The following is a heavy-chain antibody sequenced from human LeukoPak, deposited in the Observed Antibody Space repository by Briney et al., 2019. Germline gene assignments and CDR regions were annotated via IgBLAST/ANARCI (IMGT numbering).Heavy chain of an antibody. CDR3: ARDLAAVLFDY. D-gene: IGHD6-25*01. V-gene: IGHV3-48*01. CDR1: GFTFSSYS. J-gene: IGHJ4*02. Sequence: PGGSLRLSCAASGFTFSSYSMNWVRQAPGKGLECVYYISSSSSTIYYADSVKVRFTISRDNAKNSLYLQMNSLRAEDTAVYYCARDLAAVLFDYWGQGTLVTVSS. CDR2: ISSSSSTI.